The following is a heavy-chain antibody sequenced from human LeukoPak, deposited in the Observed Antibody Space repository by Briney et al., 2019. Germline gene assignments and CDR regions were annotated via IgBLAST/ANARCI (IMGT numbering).Heavy chain of an antibody. Sequence: SETLSLTCTVSGGSFSSSSYYWGWIRQPPGKGLEWVGSIFYRGSNYHNPSLKSRVTLSIDTSKNQFSLKLSSVTAADTAVYYCARSILRYYYAASGYYPYFFDYWGQGMLVTVSS. CDR3: ARSILRYYYAASGYYPYFFDY. J-gene: IGHJ4*02. V-gene: IGHV4-39*07. CDR2: IFYRGSN. D-gene: IGHD3-22*01. CDR1: GGSFSSSSYY.